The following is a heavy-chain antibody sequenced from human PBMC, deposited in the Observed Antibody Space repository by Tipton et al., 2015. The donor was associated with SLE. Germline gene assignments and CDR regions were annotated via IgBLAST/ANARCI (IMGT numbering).Heavy chain of an antibody. CDR2: ISSSSSYI. J-gene: IGHJ3*02. Sequence: SLRLSCAASGFTFSSYSMNWVRQAPGKGLEWVSSISSSSSYIYYADSVKGRFTISRDNAKNSLYLQMNSLGAEDTAVYYCARGGYSGSYWDAFDIWGQGTMVTVSS. CDR1: GFTFSSYS. D-gene: IGHD1-26*01. CDR3: ARGGYSGSYWDAFDI. V-gene: IGHV3-21*01.